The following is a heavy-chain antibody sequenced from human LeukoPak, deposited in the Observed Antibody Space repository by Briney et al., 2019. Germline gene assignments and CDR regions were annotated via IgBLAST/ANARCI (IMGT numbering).Heavy chain of an antibody. D-gene: IGHD3-16*02. CDR3: AKGGRIDNYYYMDV. Sequence: GGSLRLSCAASGFNFNAYWMGWVRQAPGKGLEWVANIKQDGSEKYYVDLVKGRFTISRDNAKHSLYLQMTSLKGDNTALYYCAKGGRIDNYYYMDVWGRGTTVTISS. CDR2: IKQDGSEK. V-gene: IGHV3-7*03. CDR1: GFNFNAYW. J-gene: IGHJ6*03.